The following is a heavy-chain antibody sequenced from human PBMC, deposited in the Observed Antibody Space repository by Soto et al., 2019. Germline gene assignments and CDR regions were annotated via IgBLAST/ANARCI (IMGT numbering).Heavy chain of an antibody. Sequence: LSLTCTVSGGSISSGDYYWSWIRQPPGKGLEWIGYIYYSGSTYYNPSLKSRVTISVDTSKNQFSLKLSSVTAADTAVYYCARDFFPYGMDVWGQGTTVTVSS. CDR1: GGSISSGDYY. CDR3: ARDFFPYGMDV. J-gene: IGHJ6*02. CDR2: IYYSGST. D-gene: IGHD3-3*01. V-gene: IGHV4-30-4*01.